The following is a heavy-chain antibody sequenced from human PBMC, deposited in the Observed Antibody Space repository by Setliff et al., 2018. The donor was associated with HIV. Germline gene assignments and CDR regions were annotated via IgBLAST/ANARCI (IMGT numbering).Heavy chain of an antibody. J-gene: IGHJ3*02. CDR1: GGSFSGYY. CDR3: ASDYSSRHDAFDI. Sequence: SSETLSLTCAVYGGSFSGYYWSWIRQSPGKGLEWIGQINHGGGTNYSPSLKSRVTMSIDTSKNQFSLRLSSVTAADTAVYYCASDYSSRHDAFDIWGQGTVVTVSS. V-gene: IGHV4-34*01. D-gene: IGHD6-13*01. CDR2: INHGGGT.